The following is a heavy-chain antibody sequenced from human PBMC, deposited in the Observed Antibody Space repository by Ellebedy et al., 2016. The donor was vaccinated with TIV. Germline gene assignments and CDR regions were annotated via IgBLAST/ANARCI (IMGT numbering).Heavy chain of an antibody. J-gene: IGHJ5*02. CDR2: IYQDGGVQ. V-gene: IGHV3-7*01. CDR3: ARRGSYGDYAVQVNSWFDR. CDR1: GFSFRSYW. Sequence: GESLKISCAASGFSFRSYWMSWVRQAPGKGLEWVANIYQDGGVQYYVDSVEGRFTISRDNANKLLFLQMNSLRVEDTAVYYCARRGSYGDYAVQVNSWFDRWGQGTLVTVSS. D-gene: IGHD4-17*01.